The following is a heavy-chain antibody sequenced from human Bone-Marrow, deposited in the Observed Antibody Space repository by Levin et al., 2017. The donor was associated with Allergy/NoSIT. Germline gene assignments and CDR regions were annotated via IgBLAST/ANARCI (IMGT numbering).Heavy chain of an antibody. CDR2: IYHSGST. V-gene: IGHV4-38-2*02. J-gene: IGHJ4*02. CDR3: ARDVRTLGRKAFDY. D-gene: IGHD1-14*01. Sequence: GSLRLSCTVSGYSISSGYYWGWIRQPPGKGLEWIGSIYHSGSTYYNPSLKSRVTISVDTSKNQFSLKLSSVTAADTAVYYCARDVRTLGRKAFDYWGQGTLVTVSS. CDR1: GYSISSGYY.